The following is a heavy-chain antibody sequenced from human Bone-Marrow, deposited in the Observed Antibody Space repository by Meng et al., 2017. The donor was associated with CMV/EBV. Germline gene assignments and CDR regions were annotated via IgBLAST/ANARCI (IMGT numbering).Heavy chain of an antibody. CDR1: GGTFRTHA. CDR3: AREWRNGDFYF. D-gene: IGHD7-27*01. J-gene: IGHJ4*02. CDR2: IVPIFGAA. Sequence: SCKASGGTFRTHATSWLRQAPGQGLEWMGGIVPIFGAANYAQKFQGRLTITADESTSTTYMELTSLRLDDTAIYYCAREWRNGDFYFRGQGTLVTVSS. V-gene: IGHV1-69*01.